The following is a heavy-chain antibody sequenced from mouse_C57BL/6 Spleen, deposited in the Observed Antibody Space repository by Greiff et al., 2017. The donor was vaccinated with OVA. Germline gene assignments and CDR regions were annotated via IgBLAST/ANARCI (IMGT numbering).Heavy chain of an antibody. V-gene: IGHV1-82*01. CDR3: ARFYDGYFAY. D-gene: IGHD2-3*01. CDR1: GYAFSSSW. CDR2: IYPGDGDT. Sequence: VQLVESGPELVKPGASVKISCKASGYAFSSSWMNWVKQRPGKGLEWIGRIYPGDGDTNYNGKFKGKATLTADKSSSTAYMQLSSLTSEDSAVYFCARFYDGYFAYWGQGTLVTVSA. J-gene: IGHJ3*01.